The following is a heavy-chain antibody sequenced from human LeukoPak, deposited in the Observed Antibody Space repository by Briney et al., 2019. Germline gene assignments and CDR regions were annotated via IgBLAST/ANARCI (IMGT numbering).Heavy chain of an antibody. J-gene: IGHJ6*03. CDR3: AKEWGVGRYYYYYMDV. CDR2: IRYDGSNK. Sequence: GGSLRLSCAASGFTFSSYGMHWVRQAPGKGLEWVAFIRYDGSNKYYADSVKGRFTISRDNSKNTLYLQMNSLRAEDTAAYYCAKEWGVGRYYYYYMDVWGKGTTVTISS. CDR1: GFTFSSYG. V-gene: IGHV3-30*02. D-gene: IGHD3-10*01.